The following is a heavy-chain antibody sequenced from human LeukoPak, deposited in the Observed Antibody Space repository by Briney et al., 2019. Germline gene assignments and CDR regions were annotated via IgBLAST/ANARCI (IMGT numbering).Heavy chain of an antibody. J-gene: IGHJ2*01. CDR1: GFTFSSYA. D-gene: IGHD2-15*01. CDR3: AKGPRVAPGYFDL. CDR2: ISGSGGST. Sequence: GGSLRLSCKASGFTFSSYAMSWVRQAPGKGLEWVSAISGSGGSTYYADSVKGRFTISRDNSKNTLYLQMHSLRAEDTAVYYCAKGPRVAPGYFDLWGRGTLVTVSS. V-gene: IGHV3-23*01.